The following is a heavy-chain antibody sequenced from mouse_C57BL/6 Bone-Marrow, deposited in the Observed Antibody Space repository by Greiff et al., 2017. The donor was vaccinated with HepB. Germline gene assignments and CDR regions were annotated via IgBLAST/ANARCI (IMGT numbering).Heavy chain of an antibody. CDR3: AKKETYYSNNYYAMDY. Sequence: VKLQQSGPGLVQPSQSLSITCTVSGFSLTSYGVHWVRQSPGKGLEWLGVIWRGGSTDYNAAFMSRLSITKDNSKSQVFFKMNSLQADDTAIYYCAKKETYYSNNYYAMDYWGQGTSVTVSS. D-gene: IGHD2-5*01. CDR2: IWRGGST. CDR1: GFSLTSYG. J-gene: IGHJ4*01. V-gene: IGHV2-5*01.